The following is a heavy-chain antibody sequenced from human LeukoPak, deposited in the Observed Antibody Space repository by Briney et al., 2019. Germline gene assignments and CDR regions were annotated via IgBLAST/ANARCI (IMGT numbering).Heavy chain of an antibody. CDR3: ARGGYDDGHFDY. CDR2: MNPNSGNT. D-gene: IGHD5-12*01. CDR1: GYTFTSYD. Sequence: ASVKVSCTASGYTFTSYDINWVRQATGQGLEWMGWMNPNSGNTGYAQKFQGRVTITRNTSISTAYMELSSLRSEDTAVYYCARGGYDDGHFDYWGQGTLVTVSS. J-gene: IGHJ4*02. V-gene: IGHV1-8*03.